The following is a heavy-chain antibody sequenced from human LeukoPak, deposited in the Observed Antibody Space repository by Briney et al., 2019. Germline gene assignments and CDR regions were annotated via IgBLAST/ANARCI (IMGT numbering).Heavy chain of an antibody. Sequence: SETLSLTCTVSGGSISSSSYYWGWIRQPPGKGLEWIGSIYYSGSTYYNPSLKSRVTISVDTSKNQFSLKLSSVTAADTAVYYCARALLWELLLSEVDAGWFDPWGQGTLVTVSS. D-gene: IGHD1-26*01. V-gene: IGHV4-39*01. CDR1: GGSISSSSYY. CDR3: ARALLWELLLSEVDAGWFDP. CDR2: IYYSGST. J-gene: IGHJ5*02.